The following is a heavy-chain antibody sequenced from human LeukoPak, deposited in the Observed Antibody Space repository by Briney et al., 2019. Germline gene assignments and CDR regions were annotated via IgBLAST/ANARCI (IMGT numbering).Heavy chain of an antibody. CDR1: GGTFSSYA. J-gene: IGHJ4*02. CDR2: IIPIFGTA. V-gene: IGHV1-69*05. CDR3: ASGRWLQRTDY. Sequence: SVKVSCKASGGTFSSYAISWVRQAPGQGLEWMGGIIPIFGTANYAQKFQGRVTITTDESTSTAYMELSSLRSEDTAVYYCASGRWLQRTDYWGQGTLATVSS. D-gene: IGHD5-24*01.